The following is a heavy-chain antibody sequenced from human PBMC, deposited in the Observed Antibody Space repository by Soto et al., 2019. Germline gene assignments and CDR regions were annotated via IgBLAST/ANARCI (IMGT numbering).Heavy chain of an antibody. D-gene: IGHD6-13*01. CDR2: IYHSGST. V-gene: IGHV4-30-2*01. CDR1: GGSISSGGYS. J-gene: IGHJ4*02. CDR3: ARDAIAAAGYIDY. Sequence: QLQLQESGSGLVKPSQTLSLTCAVSGGSISSGGYSWSWIRQPPGKGLEWIGYIYHSGSTYYNPSLKSRVTISVDRSKNQFSLKLSSVTAADTAVYYCARDAIAAAGYIDYWGQGTLVTVSS.